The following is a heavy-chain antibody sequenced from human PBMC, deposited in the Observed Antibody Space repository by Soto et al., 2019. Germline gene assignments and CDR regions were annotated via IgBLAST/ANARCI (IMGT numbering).Heavy chain of an antibody. J-gene: IGHJ4*02. CDR1: GFTFSSYA. Sequence: LXLSCAASGFTFSSYAMNWVRQAPGKGLEWVSAISGGGSSTYYAGSVKGRFTISRDNSRNTLYLQISSLRADDTALYYCAKGFDFWSGPGDYWGQGTLVTVSS. CDR3: AKGFDFWSGPGDY. V-gene: IGHV3-23*01. CDR2: ISGGGSST. D-gene: IGHD3-3*01.